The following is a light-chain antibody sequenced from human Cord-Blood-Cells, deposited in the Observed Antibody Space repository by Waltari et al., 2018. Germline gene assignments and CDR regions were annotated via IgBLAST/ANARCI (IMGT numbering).Light chain of an antibody. CDR2: AAS. Sequence: AIRLTQSPSSLSASTGDGVTSTCRASQVSSSYLAWYQQKPGKAPKLLFSAASTLQSGVPSRFSGSGSGTEFTLTISCLQSEDFATYYCQQYYSYPYTFGQGTKLEIK. CDR3: QQYYSYPYT. V-gene: IGKV1-8*01. J-gene: IGKJ2*01. CDR1: QVSSSY.